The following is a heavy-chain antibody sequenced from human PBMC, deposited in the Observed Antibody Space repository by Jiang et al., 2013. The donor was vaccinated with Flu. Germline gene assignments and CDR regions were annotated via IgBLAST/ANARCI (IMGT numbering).Heavy chain of an antibody. CDR3: ARAGYNYAFDI. CDR2: INPNSGGT. V-gene: IGHV1-2*04. Sequence: SGYTFTGYYMHWVRQAPGQGLEWMGWINPNSGGTNYAQKFQGWVTMARDTSISTAYMELSRLRSDDTAVYYCARAGYNYAFDIWGQGTMVTVSS. D-gene: IGHD5-24*01. J-gene: IGHJ3*02. CDR1: GYTFTGYY.